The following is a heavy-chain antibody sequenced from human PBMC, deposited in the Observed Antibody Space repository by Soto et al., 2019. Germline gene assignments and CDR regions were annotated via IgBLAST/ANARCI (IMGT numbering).Heavy chain of an antibody. J-gene: IGHJ6*02. CDR1: GFTFSNAW. CDR3: TTDSSGWKPYYYYGMDV. V-gene: IGHV3-15*07. CDR2: IKSKTDGGTT. Sequence: PGGSLRLSCAASGFTFSNAWMNWVRQAPGKGLEWVGRIKSKTDGGTTDYAAPVKGRFTISRDDSKNTLYLQMNSLKTEDTAVYYCTTDSSGWKPYYYYGMDVWGQGTTVTVSS. D-gene: IGHD6-19*01.